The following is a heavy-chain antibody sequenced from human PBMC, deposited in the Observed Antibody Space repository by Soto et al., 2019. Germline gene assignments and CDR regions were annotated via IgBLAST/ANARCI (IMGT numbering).Heavy chain of an antibody. CDR1: GGSISSYY. CDR2: IYYSGST. J-gene: IGHJ3*02. V-gene: IGHV4-59*01. CDR3: ARVKSYSGYDRYAFDI. D-gene: IGHD5-12*01. Sequence: SETLSLTCAVSGGSISSYYWSWIRQPPGKGLEWIGYIYYSGSTNYNPSLKSRVTISVDTSKNQFSLKLSSVTAADTAVYYCARVKSYSGYDRYAFDIWGQGTMVTV.